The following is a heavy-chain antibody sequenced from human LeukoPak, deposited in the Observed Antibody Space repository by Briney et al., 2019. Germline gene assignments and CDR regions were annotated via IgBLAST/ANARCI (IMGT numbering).Heavy chain of an antibody. CDR2: INPSGGST. CDR1: GYTFTSYY. J-gene: IGHJ4*02. CDR3: AMGETFGPFDY. D-gene: IGHD3-10*01. V-gene: IGHV1-46*01. Sequence: GASVKVSCKAFGYTFTSYYMHWVRQAPGQGLEWMGIINPSGGSTSYARKFQGRVTMTRDTSTSTVYMELSSLRSEDTAVYYCAMGETFGPFDYWGQGTLVTVSS.